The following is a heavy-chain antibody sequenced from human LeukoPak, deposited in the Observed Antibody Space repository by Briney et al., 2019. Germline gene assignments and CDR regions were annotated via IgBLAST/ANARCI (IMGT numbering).Heavy chain of an antibody. V-gene: IGHV4-34*01. CDR3: ARPYCSRGSCYRDFDY. J-gene: IGHJ4*02. Sequence: KPSETLSLTCAVSGGSLRDHYWSWIRQVPGKGLEWIGGINDSGNTNYNPSLEGRVTLSVDPSKNQFSLKMRSVTAADTSIYYCARPYCSRGSCYRDFDYWGQGTLVTVSS. CDR1: GGSLRDHY. CDR2: INDSGNT. D-gene: IGHD2-15*01.